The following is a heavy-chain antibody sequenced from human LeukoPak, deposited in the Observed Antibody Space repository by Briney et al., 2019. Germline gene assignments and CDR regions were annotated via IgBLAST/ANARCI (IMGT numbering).Heavy chain of an antibody. D-gene: IGHD4/OR15-4a*01. Sequence: ASVKVSFKASGYTFTSYYMHWVRQAPGQGLEWMGIINPSGGSTSYAQKFQGRVTMTRDTSTSTVYMELSSLRSEDTAVYYCAREVLDMDYYYYGMDVWGQGTTVTVSS. CDR3: AREVLDMDYYYYGMDV. J-gene: IGHJ6*02. CDR1: GYTFTSYY. V-gene: IGHV1-46*01. CDR2: INPSGGST.